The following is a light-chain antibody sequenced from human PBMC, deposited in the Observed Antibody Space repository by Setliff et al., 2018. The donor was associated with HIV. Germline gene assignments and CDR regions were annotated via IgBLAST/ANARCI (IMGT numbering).Light chain of an antibody. CDR2: EVN. CDR1: NSNVGGSKY. J-gene: IGLJ1*01. Sequence: QSALTQHRSVSGSPGQSVTISCTGTNSNVGGSKYVSWYQQYPGKAPKLLIYEVNKRPSEVPDRFSGSKSGNTASLTISGLQADDEADYYCCAYVFGTGTKVTVL. V-gene: IGLV2-11*01. CDR3: CAYV.